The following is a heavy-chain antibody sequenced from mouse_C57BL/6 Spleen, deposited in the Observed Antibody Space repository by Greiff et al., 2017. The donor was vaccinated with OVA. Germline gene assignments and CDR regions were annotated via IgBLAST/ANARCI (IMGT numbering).Heavy chain of an antibody. CDR3: AGYDSDEGAYAMDY. CDR2: IDPANGNT. CDR1: GFNIKNTY. V-gene: IGHV14-3*01. D-gene: IGHD2-4*01. J-gene: IGHJ4*01. Sequence: VQLKESVAELVRPGASVKLSCTASGFNIKNTYMHWVKQRPEQGLEWIGRIDPANGNTKYAPKFQGKATITADTSSNTAYLQRSSLTSEDTAIYYCAGYDSDEGAYAMDYWGQGTSVTVSS.